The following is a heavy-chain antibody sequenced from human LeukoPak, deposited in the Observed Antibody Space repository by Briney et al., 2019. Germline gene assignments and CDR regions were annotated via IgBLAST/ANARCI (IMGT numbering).Heavy chain of an antibody. CDR3: AKDKGFIAVAGSYGY. V-gene: IGHV3-23*01. Sequence: PGGSLRLSCAASGFTFSSYAMSWVRQAPGKGLEWGSAISGTGGSTYYADSVKGRFTISRDNSKNTLYLQMNSLRAEDTAVYYCAKDKGFIAVAGSYGYWGQGTLVTVSS. D-gene: IGHD6-19*01. CDR2: ISGTGGST. J-gene: IGHJ4*02. CDR1: GFTFSSYA.